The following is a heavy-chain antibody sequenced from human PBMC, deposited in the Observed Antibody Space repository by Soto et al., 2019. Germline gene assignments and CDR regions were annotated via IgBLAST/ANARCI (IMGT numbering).Heavy chain of an antibody. V-gene: IGHV1-46*01. J-gene: IGHJ6*02. CDR3: ARDTGYSSHYYYYYGIGI. Sequence: KVSRKAAGYVITGDYMRRGSMNKGKGLEWMGIINPSGGSTSYAQKFQGRVTMTRDTSTSTVYMELSSLRSEDTAVYYCARDTGYSSHYYYYYGIGICGEGTTVTVSS. CDR2: INPSGGST. D-gene: IGHD6-19*01. CDR1: GYVITGDY.